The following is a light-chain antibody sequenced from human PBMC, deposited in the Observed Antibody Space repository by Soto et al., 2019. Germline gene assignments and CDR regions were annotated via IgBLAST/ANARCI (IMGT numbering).Light chain of an antibody. CDR1: SSNIGNNY. CDR2: DSN. CDR3: GAWDGSLRLYV. Sequence: QSVLTQPPSVSAAPGQTVTISCSGSSSNIGNNYVSWYQQVPGAAPKLLIYDSNKRPSGIPERFSASKSGTSATLAITGLQTGAEADYYCGAWDGSLRLYVFGSGTKVTVL. V-gene: IGLV1-51*01. J-gene: IGLJ1*01.